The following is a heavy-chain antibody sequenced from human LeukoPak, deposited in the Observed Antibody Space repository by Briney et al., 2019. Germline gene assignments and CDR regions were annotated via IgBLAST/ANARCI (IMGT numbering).Heavy chain of an antibody. D-gene: IGHD2-21*02. CDR2: ISAYNGNT. J-gene: IGHJ4*02. CDR3: AREDPRFCGGDCYLDY. CDR1: GYAFTSYG. Sequence: GASVKVSCKASGYAFTSYGISWVRQAPGQGLEWMGWISAYNGNTNYAQKPQGRVTMTTDTSTSTAYMELRSLRSDDTAVYYCAREDPRFCGGDCYLDYWGQGTLVTVSS. V-gene: IGHV1-18*01.